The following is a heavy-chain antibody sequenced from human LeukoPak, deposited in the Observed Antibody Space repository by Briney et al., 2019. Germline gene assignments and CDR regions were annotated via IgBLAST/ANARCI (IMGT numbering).Heavy chain of an antibody. CDR1: GFIVSGNH. V-gene: IGHV3-66*01. CDR2: IYSGGST. Sequence: GGSLRLSCAASGFIVSGNHATWVRQAPGKGLEWVSVIYSGGSTYYADSVKGRFTISRDNSKNTFYLQMNSLRAEDTAVYYCARVMGATKSYFDYWGQGTLVTVSS. J-gene: IGHJ4*02. D-gene: IGHD1-26*01. CDR3: ARVMGATKSYFDY.